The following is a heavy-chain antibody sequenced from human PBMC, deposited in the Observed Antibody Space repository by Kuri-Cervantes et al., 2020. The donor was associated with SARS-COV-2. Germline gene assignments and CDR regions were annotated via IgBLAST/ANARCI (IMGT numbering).Heavy chain of an antibody. CDR1: GYSISSGYY. J-gene: IGHJ4*02. CDR2: IYHSGST. D-gene: IGHD4-11*01. V-gene: IGHV4-38-2*02. CDR3: ARVGTTVQDY. Sequence: ESLKISCTVSGYSISSGYYWGWIRQPPGKGLEWIGSIYHSGSTYYNPSLKSRVTISVDTSKNQSSLKLSSVTAADTAVYYCARVGTTVQDYWGQGTLVTVSS.